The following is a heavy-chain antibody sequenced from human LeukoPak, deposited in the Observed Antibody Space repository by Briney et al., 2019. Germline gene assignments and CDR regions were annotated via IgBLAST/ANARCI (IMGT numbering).Heavy chain of an antibody. CDR3: ARRKIDSGGYYGAAQETDAFDI. V-gene: IGHV3-30*02. D-gene: IGHD3-22*01. CDR2: IRYDGSNK. Sequence: GGSLRLSCAASGFTFSSYGMHWVRQAPGKGLEWVAFIRYDGSNKYYADSVKGRFTISADKSISTAYLQWSSLKASDTAMYYCARRKIDSGGYYGAAQETDAFDIWGQGTMVTVSS. J-gene: IGHJ3*02. CDR1: GFTFSSYG.